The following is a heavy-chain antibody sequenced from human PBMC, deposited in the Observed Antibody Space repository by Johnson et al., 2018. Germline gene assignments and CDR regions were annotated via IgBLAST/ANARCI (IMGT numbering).Heavy chain of an antibody. CDR1: GFIFSNYN. J-gene: IGHJ6*02. D-gene: IGHD3-3*01. CDR3: ARDPALYDFWSGQQGYGMEV. CDR2: ITSSSTYI. V-gene: IGHV3-21*01. Sequence: EVQLVESGGGLVKPGGSLRLSCAASGFIFSNYNMNWVRQAPGKGLEWVSSITSSSTYIYYADSVKGRFTISRDNAKNSLYLQMKSLRAEDTAWYYGARDPALYDFWSGQQGYGMEVWGQGTTVTVSS.